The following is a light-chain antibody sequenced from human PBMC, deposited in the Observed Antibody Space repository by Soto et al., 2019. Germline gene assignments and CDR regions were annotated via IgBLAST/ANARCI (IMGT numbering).Light chain of an antibody. CDR1: SSDIGNYNY. CDR2: DVY. V-gene: IGLV2-8*01. CDR3: SSFAGNYMYV. Sequence: QSALTQPPSASGSPGQSVTISCTGTSSDIGNYNYVSWYQQYPGKAPKLMIYDVYKRPAGVPARFSGSKSGNTASLTVSGLQTEDEADYYCSSFAGNYMYVFGTGTKVTVL. J-gene: IGLJ1*01.